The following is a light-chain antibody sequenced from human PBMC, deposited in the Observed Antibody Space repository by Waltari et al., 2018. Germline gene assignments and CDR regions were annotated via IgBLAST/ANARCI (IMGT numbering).Light chain of an antibody. V-gene: IGLV3-21*04. CDR1: NIGTKS. CDR3: QVWDANNDPGV. CDR2: YDS. J-gene: IGLJ1*01. Sequence: SYVLTQPPSVSVAPGKTARITCGGNNIGTKSVHWYQQKPGQAPILVISYDSDRPSGLPERFSGSNSGTTATLTISRVEAADEADYYCQVWDANNDPGVFGTGTEVTVL.